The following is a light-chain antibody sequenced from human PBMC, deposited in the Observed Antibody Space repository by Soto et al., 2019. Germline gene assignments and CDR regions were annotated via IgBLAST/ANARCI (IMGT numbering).Light chain of an antibody. CDR2: EVS. J-gene: IGLJ1*01. CDR3: RAYSSSTVRYV. CDR1: SSDVGSYDF. V-gene: IGLV2-14*01. Sequence: QSVLTQPASVSGSPGQSITMSCTGTSSDVGSYDFVSWYQQHPGKAPKLLIYEVSNRPSGVSARFSGSKSDNTASLTISGLQAADEADYVCRAYSSSTVRYVFGSGTKVTVL.